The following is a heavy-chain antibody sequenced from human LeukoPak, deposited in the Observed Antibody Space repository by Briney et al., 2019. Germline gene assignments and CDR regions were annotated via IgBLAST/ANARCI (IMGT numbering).Heavy chain of an antibody. CDR3: ARGDVDTAMAARYFDY. CDR2: INHSGST. CDR1: GGSFSGYY. Sequence: SETLSLTCADYGGSFSGYYWSWIRQPPGKGLEWIGEINHSGSTNYNPSLKSRVTVSVDTSKNQFSLKLSSVTAADTAVYYCARGDVDTAMAARYFDYWGQGTLVTVSS. D-gene: IGHD5-18*01. V-gene: IGHV4-34*01. J-gene: IGHJ4*02.